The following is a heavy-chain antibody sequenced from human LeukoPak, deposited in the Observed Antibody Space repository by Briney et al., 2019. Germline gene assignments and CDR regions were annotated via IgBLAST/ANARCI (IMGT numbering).Heavy chain of an antibody. CDR1: GGTFSSYA. CDR2: IIPIFGTA. D-gene: IGHD2-2*02. V-gene: IGHV1-69*13. J-gene: IGHJ4*02. CDR3: ARDQGYCSSTSCYNFDY. Sequence: SVKVSCKASGGTFSSYAISWVRQAPGQGLEWMGGIIPIFGTANYAQKFQGRVTITADESTSTAYMELSSLRSEDTAVYYCARDQGYCSSTSCYNFDYWGQGTLVTVSS.